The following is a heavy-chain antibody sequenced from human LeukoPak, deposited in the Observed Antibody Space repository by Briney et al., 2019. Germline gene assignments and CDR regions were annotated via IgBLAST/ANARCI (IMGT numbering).Heavy chain of an antibody. CDR3: ARVSRDFYSNYYYYYGMDV. D-gene: IGHD4-11*01. V-gene: IGHV3-7*01. J-gene: IGHJ6*02. Sequence: PGGSLRLSCAASGFTFSSYWMNWARQAPGKGLEWVASINHNGNVNYYVDSVKGRFTISRDNAKNSPYLQMNSLRAEDTAVYYCARVSRDFYSNYYYYYGMDVWGQGTTVTVSS. CDR1: GFTFSSYW. CDR2: INHNGNVN.